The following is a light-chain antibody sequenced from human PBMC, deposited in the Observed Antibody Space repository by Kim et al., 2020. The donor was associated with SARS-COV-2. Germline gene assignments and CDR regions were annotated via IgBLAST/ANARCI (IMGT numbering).Light chain of an antibody. CDR1: QSVINS. CDR2: DAS. V-gene: IGKV3-11*01. J-gene: IGKJ5*01. Sequence: FSPGERATLSCRASQSVINSLAWYQQKSGQAPRLLMYDASSRASGVPARFSGSGSGTDFTLIISSLEAEDFAVYFCQQRRDWPITFGQGTRLEIK. CDR3: QQRRDWPIT.